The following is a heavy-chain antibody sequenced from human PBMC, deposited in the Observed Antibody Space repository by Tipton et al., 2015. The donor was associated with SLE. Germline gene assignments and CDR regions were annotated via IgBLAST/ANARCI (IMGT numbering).Heavy chain of an antibody. J-gene: IGHJ4*02. CDR1: GGSFSGYY. CDR2: IYYSGST. Sequence: GLVKPSETLSLTCAVYGGSFSGYYWSWIRQPPGKGLEWIGSIYYSGSTYYNPSLKSRVTISVDTSTNQFSLKLSSVTAADTAVYYCASHLGAVLTNWGQGTLVTVSS. D-gene: IGHD6-19*01. CDR3: ASHLGAVLTN. V-gene: IGHV4-34*01.